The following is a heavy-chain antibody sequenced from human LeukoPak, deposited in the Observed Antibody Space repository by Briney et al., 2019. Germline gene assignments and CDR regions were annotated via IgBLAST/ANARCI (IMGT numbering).Heavy chain of an antibody. D-gene: IGHD3-22*01. CDR3: ARHRDSSGFPAAFDL. V-gene: IGHV5-51*01. Sequence: GESLKISCKGSGYIFTRYWIGWVRQMPGRGLEWMGLIYPGDSNIRYSPSFQGQVSISADKSISTAYLPWSSLQASDTAMYYCARHRDSSGFPAAFDLWGQGTLVTVSS. CDR1: GYIFTRYW. CDR2: IYPGDSNI. J-gene: IGHJ3*01.